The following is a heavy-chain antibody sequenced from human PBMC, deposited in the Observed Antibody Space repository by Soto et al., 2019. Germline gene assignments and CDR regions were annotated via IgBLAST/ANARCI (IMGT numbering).Heavy chain of an antibody. V-gene: IGHV4-4*02. CDR1: GGSISSSNW. CDR2: IYHSGST. CDR3: ASAQAYLNAFDI. J-gene: IGHJ3*02. Sequence: PSETLSLTCAVSGGSISSSNWWRWVRQPPGKGLEWIGEIYHSGSTNYNPSLKSRVTISVDKSKSQFSLKLSSVTAADTAVYYCASAQAYLNAFDIWGQGTMVTVSS.